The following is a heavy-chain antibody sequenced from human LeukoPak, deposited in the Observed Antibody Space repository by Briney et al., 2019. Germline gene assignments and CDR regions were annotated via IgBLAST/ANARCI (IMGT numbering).Heavy chain of an antibody. CDR2: INPNSGGT. D-gene: IGHD6-13*01. CDR1: GYTFTGYY. V-gene: IGHV1-2*02. CDR3: ARDSYSSSWPRSNNWFDP. J-gene: IGHJ5*02. Sequence: ASVKVSCKASGYTFTGYYMHWVRQAPGQGLEWMGWINPNSGGTNCAQKFQGRVTMTRDTSISTAYMELSRLRSDDTAAYYCARDSYSSSWPRSNNWFDPWGQGTLVTVSS.